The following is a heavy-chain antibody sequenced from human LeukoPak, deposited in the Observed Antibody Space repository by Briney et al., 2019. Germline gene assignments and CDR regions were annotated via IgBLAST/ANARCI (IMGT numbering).Heavy chain of an antibody. Sequence: GGSLRLSCAASGFTFSSYAMHWVRQAPGKGLEWVAVISYDGSNKYYADSVKGRFTISRDNSKNTLYLQMNSLRAEDTAVYYCARDKEVGATSYYYYMDVWGKGTTVTVSS. J-gene: IGHJ6*03. CDR2: ISYDGSNK. V-gene: IGHV3-30-3*01. CDR1: GFTFSSYA. D-gene: IGHD1-26*01. CDR3: ARDKEVGATSYYYYMDV.